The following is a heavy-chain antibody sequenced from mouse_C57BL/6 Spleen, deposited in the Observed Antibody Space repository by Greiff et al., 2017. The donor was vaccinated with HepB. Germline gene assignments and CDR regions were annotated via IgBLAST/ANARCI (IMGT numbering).Heavy chain of an antibody. V-gene: IGHV1-69*01. CDR1: GYTFTSYW. D-gene: IGHD4-1*01. Sequence: QVQLQQPGAELVMPGASVKLSCKASGYTFTSYWMHWVKQRPGQGLEWIGEIDPSDSYTNYNQKFKGKSTLTVDKSSSTAYMQRSSLTSEDSAVYYCASLGRAWIAYWGQGTLVTVSA. J-gene: IGHJ3*01. CDR3: ASLGRAWIAY. CDR2: IDPSDSYT.